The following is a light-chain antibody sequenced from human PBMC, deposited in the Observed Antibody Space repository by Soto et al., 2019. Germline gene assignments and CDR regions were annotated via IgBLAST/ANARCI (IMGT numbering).Light chain of an antibody. V-gene: IGLV2-14*03. CDR3: SSFTSSSTYV. J-gene: IGLJ1*01. CDR1: SSDVGGYNY. Sequence: QSVLTQSASVSGSPGQSITISCTGTSSDVGGYNYVSWYQQHPGKAPKLLIYAVSNRPSGVSNRFSGSKSGSTASLTISGLQAEDEADYYCSSFTSSSTYVFGTGTKVTV. CDR2: AVS.